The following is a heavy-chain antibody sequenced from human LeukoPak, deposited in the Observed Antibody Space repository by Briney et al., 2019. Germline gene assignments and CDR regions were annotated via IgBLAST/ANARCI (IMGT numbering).Heavy chain of an antibody. Sequence: GGSLRLSCAASGFTFSSYAMHWVRQAPGKGLEWVAVISYDGSNKYYADSVKGRFTISRDNSKNTLYLQMNSLRAEDTAVYYCARDFVAAHIYWGQGTLVTVSS. CDR3: ARDFVAAHIY. D-gene: IGHD6-19*01. CDR2: ISYDGSNK. J-gene: IGHJ4*02. CDR1: GFTFSSYA. V-gene: IGHV3-30*04.